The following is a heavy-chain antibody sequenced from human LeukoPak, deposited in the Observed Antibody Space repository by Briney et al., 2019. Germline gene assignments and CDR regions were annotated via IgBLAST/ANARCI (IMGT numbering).Heavy chain of an antibody. Sequence: PGGSLRLSCAASGFTFDDYAMHWVRQAPGKGLEWVSGINWNGGSTGYADSVKGRFTISRDNAKNSLYLQMNSLRAEDTALYHCASSRSAAGDDAFDIWGQGTMVTVSS. V-gene: IGHV3-20*01. CDR1: GFTFDDYA. D-gene: IGHD6-13*01. CDR3: ASSRSAAGDDAFDI. CDR2: INWNGGST. J-gene: IGHJ3*02.